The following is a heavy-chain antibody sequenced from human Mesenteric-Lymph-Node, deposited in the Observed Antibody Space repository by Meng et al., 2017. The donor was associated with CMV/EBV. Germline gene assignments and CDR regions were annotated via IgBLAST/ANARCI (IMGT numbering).Heavy chain of an antibody. J-gene: IGHJ4*02. CDR2: INPSGGST. CDR3: ARDRDIVVVLASRTFDY. Sequence: ASVKVSCKASGYTFTRYYMHWVRQAPGQGLEWMGTINPSGGSTTYAQKFQGRVTMTRDTSTSTVYMELSSLRSEDTAIYFCARDRDIVVVLASRTFDYWGQGTLVTVSS. D-gene: IGHD2-2*01. CDR1: GYTFTRYY. V-gene: IGHV1-46*01.